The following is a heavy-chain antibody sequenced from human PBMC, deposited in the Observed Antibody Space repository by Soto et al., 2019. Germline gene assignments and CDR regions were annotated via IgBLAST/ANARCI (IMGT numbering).Heavy chain of an antibody. V-gene: IGHV4-39*07. Sequence: SETLSLTCTVSGGSISSRSYYWGWIRQPPGKGLEWIGCIYYSGSTYYNPSLKSRITISVDTSKNQFSLKLTSVTAADTAVYYCARDSAWEQRAFDIWGQGTMVTVSS. CDR2: IYYSGST. CDR1: GGSISSRSYY. CDR3: ARDSAWEQRAFDI. D-gene: IGHD1-1*01. J-gene: IGHJ3*02.